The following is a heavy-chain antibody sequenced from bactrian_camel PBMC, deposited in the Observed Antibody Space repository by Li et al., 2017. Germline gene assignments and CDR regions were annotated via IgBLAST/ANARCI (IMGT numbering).Heavy chain of an antibody. J-gene: IGHJ6*01. CDR3: VDDCYGSRYYLARRTNV. D-gene: IGHD6*01. CDR1: EYPYSKNC. CDR2: IDSDGTT. V-gene: IGHV3S1*01. Sequence: VQLVESGGGSVQAGGSLSLSCVLSEYPYSKNCMGWFRQSPGKEREGVALIDSDGTTYYADSVKGRFTISKDNAKNTVYLQMNNLKPEDTAVYYCVDDCYGSRYYLARRTNVWGQGTQVTVSP.